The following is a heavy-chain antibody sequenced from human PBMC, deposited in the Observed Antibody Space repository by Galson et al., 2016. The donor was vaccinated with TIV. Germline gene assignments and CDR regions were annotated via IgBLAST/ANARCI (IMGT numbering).Heavy chain of an antibody. D-gene: IGHD1/OR15-1a*01. CDR3: TKIGQEHDAFDI. Sequence: SVKVSCKASGYTFTEYYIHWVRQAPGQGLEWMGWINPNRGGTMYAQKFQGWATMTRDTSSTTAYMELSRLKSDDAAVYYCTKIGQEHDAFDIWGQGTMVTVFS. J-gene: IGHJ3*02. CDR2: INPNRGGT. V-gene: IGHV1-2*04. CDR1: GYTFTEYY.